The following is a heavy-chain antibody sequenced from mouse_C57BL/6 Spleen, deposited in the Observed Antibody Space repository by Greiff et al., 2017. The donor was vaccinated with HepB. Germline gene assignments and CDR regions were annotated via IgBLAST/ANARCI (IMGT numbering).Heavy chain of an antibody. Sequence: QVQLKESGPELVKPGASVKISCKASGYAFSSSWMNWVKQRPGQGLEWIGRIYPGDGDTNYNGKFKGKATLTADKSSSTAYLQLSSLTSEDSAVYFCARCGSSSQYYYAMDYWGQGTSVTVSS. CDR1: GYAFSSSW. J-gene: IGHJ4*01. CDR3: ARCGSSSQYYYAMDY. D-gene: IGHD1-1*01. CDR2: IYPGDGDT. V-gene: IGHV1-82*01.